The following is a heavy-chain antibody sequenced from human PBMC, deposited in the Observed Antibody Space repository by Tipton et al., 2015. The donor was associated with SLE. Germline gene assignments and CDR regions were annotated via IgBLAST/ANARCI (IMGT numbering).Heavy chain of an antibody. V-gene: IGHV1-18*01. D-gene: IGHD3-22*01. CDR2: ISAYNGNT. Sequence: QLVQSGAEVKKPGASVKVSCKASGYTFTSYGISWVRQAPGQGLEWMGWISAYNGNTNYAQKLQGRVTMTTDTSTSTAYMELRSLRSEDTAVYYCARAATYYYDSSGYYSFDYWGQGTLVTVSS. J-gene: IGHJ4*02. CDR3: ARAATYYYDSSGYYSFDY. CDR1: GYTFTSYG.